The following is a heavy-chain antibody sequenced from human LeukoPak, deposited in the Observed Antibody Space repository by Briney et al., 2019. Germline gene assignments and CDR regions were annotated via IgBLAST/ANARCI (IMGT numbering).Heavy chain of an antibody. CDR1: GFSLSTSAVC. J-gene: IGHJ4*02. V-gene: IGHV2-5*01. D-gene: IGHD4-17*01. CDR2: IYGNDDK. Sequence: SGPTLVKPTQTLTLTCTFSGFSLSTSAVCVGWVRQPPGKALEWLAFIYGNDDKRYSPSLKSRLTITKDSSKNQVVLTMTNMDPVDTATYFCAQRTTVTSVDNWGQGTLVTVSS. CDR3: AQRTTVTSVDN.